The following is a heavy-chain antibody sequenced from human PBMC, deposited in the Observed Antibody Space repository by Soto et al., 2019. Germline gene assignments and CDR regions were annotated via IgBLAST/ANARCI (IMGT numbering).Heavy chain of an antibody. CDR2: ISGSGGST. J-gene: IGHJ6*02. CDR3: AKCVNSSAPYYYYGMDV. D-gene: IGHD4-4*01. V-gene: IGHV3-23*01. CDR1: GFTFSSYA. Sequence: GGSLRLSCAASGFTFSSYAMSWVRQAPGKGLEWVSAISGSGGSTYYADSVKGRFTISRDNSKNTLYLQMNSLRAEDTAVYYCAKCVNSSAPYYYYGMDVWGQGTTVTVSS.